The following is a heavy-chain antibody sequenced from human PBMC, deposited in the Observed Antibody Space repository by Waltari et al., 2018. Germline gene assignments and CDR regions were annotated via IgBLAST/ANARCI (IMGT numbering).Heavy chain of an antibody. D-gene: IGHD4-17*01. J-gene: IGHJ4*02. Sequence: QVQLVQSGAEVKKPGASVKVSCKASGYTLTSYAMHWVRQAPGQRLEWMGWINAGNGNTKYSQKFQGRVTITRDTSASTAYMELSSLRSEDTAVYYCARDGGWTTVFDYWGQGTLVTVSS. V-gene: IGHV1-3*01. CDR3: ARDGGWTTVFDY. CDR1: GYTLTSYA. CDR2: INAGNGNT.